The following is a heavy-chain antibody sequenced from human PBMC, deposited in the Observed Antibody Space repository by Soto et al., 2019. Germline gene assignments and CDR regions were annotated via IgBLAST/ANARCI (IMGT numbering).Heavy chain of an antibody. V-gene: IGHV3-64*01. D-gene: IGHD5-18*01. CDR1: GFTFSSYA. Sequence: EVQLVESGGGLVQPGGSLRLSCAASGFTFSSYAMHWVRQAPGKGLEYVSSISSNGGSTYYANSAKGRITISRDNSKNTLYLQMGSLSTEDMAVYYCARDLDTGMRSWGYYGMDVWGQGTTVTVSS. CDR2: ISSNGGST. CDR3: ARDLDTGMRSWGYYGMDV. J-gene: IGHJ6*02.